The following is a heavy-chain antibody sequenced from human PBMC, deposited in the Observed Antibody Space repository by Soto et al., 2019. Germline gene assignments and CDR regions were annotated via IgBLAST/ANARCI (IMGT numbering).Heavy chain of an antibody. Sequence: QVQLQESGPGLVKPSETLSLTCTVSADSIRSSTYYWGWIRQPPGKGLGWIGSITYSGSTYYNPSLTSRFAISVATSRIHFSLKLTSVTAADTAVYYCARQAYDSSDYFDYWGQGTLVTVSS. J-gene: IGHJ4*02. CDR1: ADSIRSSTYY. CDR3: ARQAYDSSDYFDY. D-gene: IGHD3-22*01. CDR2: ITYSGST. V-gene: IGHV4-39*01.